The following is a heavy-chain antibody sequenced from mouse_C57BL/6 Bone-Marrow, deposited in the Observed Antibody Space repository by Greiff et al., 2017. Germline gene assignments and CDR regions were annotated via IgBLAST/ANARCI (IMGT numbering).Heavy chain of an antibody. D-gene: IGHD2-3*01. CDR2: ISNGGGST. CDR1: GFTFSDYY. Sequence: EVKLMESGGGLVQPGGSLKLSCAASGFTFSDYYMYWVRQTPEKRLEWVAYISNGGGSTYYPDTVKGRFTISRDNAKNTLYLQMSRLKSEDTAMYYCARHGDFYDGYYVAMDYWGQGTSVTVSS. CDR3: ARHGDFYDGYYVAMDY. J-gene: IGHJ4*01. V-gene: IGHV5-12*01.